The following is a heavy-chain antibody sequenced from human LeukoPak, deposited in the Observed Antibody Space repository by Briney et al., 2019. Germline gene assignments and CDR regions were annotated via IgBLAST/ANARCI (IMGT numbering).Heavy chain of an antibody. CDR1: GFTFSTYA. CDR2: ISSIGGTT. J-gene: IGHJ4*02. CDR3: ARVGDNTAFDY. V-gene: IGHV3-64*01. D-gene: IGHD2-21*01. Sequence: PGGSRRLSCAASGFTFSTYALHWVRQVPGKGLEYVSAISSIGGTTYYANSVKGRFTISRDNSKNTLYLQMGSLKPEDTAVYYCARVGDNTAFDYWGQGTLVTVSS.